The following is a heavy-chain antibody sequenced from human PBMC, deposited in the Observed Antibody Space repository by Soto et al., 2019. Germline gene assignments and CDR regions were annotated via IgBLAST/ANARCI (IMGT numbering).Heavy chain of an antibody. Sequence: QVQLVQYGAEVKKHGSSVKVSCKASGGTFSSYAISWVRQAPGQGLEWMGGIIPIFGTANYAQKFQGRVTITADKSTSTAYMELSSLRSEDTAVYYCARDYYYYYGMDVWGQGTTVTVSS. V-gene: IGHV1-69*06. J-gene: IGHJ6*02. CDR1: GGTFSSYA. CDR2: IIPIFGTA. CDR3: ARDYYYYYGMDV.